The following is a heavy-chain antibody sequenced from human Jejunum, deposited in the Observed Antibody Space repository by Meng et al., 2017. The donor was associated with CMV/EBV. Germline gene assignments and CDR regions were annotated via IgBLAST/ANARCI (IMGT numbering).Heavy chain of an antibody. D-gene: IGHD4-11*01. V-gene: IGHV3-30*02. CDR3: ARDVPDHYSPNY. CDR2: IRLDATDK. CDR1: GFSFSTYS. Sequence: QMRLGGSGGGGVQPGGSLRLSCAASGFSFSTYSMYWVRQAPGKGLEWVSFIRLDATDKFYADSVKGRFTISRDNSKNMLYLQMSSLRTEDTAVYYCARDVPDHYSPNYWGQGTLVTVSS. J-gene: IGHJ4*02.